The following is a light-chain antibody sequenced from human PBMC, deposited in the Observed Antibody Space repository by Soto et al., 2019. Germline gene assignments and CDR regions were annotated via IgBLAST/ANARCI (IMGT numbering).Light chain of an antibody. V-gene: IGKV1-6*01. CDR2: AAS. CDR3: LQDHNYPRT. Sequence: AIQMTQSPSSLSASVGDRVTITCRASQDIKNGLGWYQQKPGKAPNVLIYAASTLLSGVPSRFSGAGSGTDFTLTISSLQPKDFATYYCLQDHNYPRTFGQGTRVEIK. CDR1: QDIKNG. J-gene: IGKJ1*01.